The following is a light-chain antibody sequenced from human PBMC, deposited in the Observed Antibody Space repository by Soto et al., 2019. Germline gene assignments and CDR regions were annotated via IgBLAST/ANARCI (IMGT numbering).Light chain of an antibody. CDR2: DAS. CDR3: QQRSKWPIT. CDR1: QSVSGY. Sequence: EIVLTQSPATLSLSPGARATLSCRASQSVSGYLAWYQQKPGQAPRLLIYDASKRATGIPARFSGSGFGTDFTLTISSLEPEDFAVYYCQQRSKWPITFGPGTKVDIK. V-gene: IGKV3-11*01. J-gene: IGKJ3*01.